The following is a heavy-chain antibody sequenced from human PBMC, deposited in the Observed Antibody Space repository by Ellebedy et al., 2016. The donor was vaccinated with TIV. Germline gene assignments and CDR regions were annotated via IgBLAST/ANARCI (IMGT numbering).Heavy chain of an antibody. CDR1: GGSITRTSYY. Sequence: MPSETLSLTCTVSGGSITRTSYYWGWIRQPPGKGLEGIGTIYYSGSNNFNPSLKSLVTISADPSRNQFSLKLSSVTAADTAVYYCAVQVCGGDCYPWLHWGQGALVTVSS. CDR2: IYYSGSN. V-gene: IGHV4-39*07. J-gene: IGHJ4*02. D-gene: IGHD2-21*02. CDR3: AVQVCGGDCYPWLH.